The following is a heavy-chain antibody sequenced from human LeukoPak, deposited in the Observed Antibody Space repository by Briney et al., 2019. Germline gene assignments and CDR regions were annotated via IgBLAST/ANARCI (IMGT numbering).Heavy chain of an antibody. V-gene: IGHV3-23*01. CDR1: GFTFSSYA. CDR2: TSGSGGST. CDR3: ARDSSSIRGVDY. J-gene: IGHJ4*02. D-gene: IGHD3-10*01. Sequence: GGSLRLSCAASGFTFSSYAMSWVRQAPGKGLEWVSATSGSGGSTYYADSVKGRFTISRDNSKNTLYLQMNSLRAEDTAVYYCARDSSSIRGVDYWGQGTLVTVSS.